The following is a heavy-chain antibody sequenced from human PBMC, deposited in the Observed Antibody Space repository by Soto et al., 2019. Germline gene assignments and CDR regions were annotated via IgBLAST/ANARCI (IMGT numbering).Heavy chain of an antibody. J-gene: IGHJ4*02. CDR3: ARDAHIVVVTANFDY. D-gene: IGHD2-21*02. CDR1: GYTFTSYG. Sequence: GASVKVSCKASGYTFTSYGISWVRQAPGQGLEWMGWISAYNGNTNYAQKLQGRVTMTTDTSTSTAYMELRSLRSDDTAVYYCARDAHIVVVTANFDYWGQGTLVTVS. CDR2: ISAYNGNT. V-gene: IGHV1-18*01.